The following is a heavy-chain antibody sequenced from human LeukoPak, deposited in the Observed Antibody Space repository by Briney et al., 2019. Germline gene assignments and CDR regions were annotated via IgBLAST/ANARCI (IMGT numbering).Heavy chain of an antibody. D-gene: IGHD2-15*01. Sequence: ESLKISCKGSGYSFTSYWIGWVRQMPGKGLEWMGIIYPGDSDTRYSPSFQGQVTISADKSISTAYLQWSSLKASDTAMYYCARQAIVVVAASRSYNWFDPWGQGTLVTVSS. V-gene: IGHV5-51*01. CDR1: GYSFTSYW. CDR2: IYPGDSDT. J-gene: IGHJ5*02. CDR3: ARQAIVVVAASRSYNWFDP.